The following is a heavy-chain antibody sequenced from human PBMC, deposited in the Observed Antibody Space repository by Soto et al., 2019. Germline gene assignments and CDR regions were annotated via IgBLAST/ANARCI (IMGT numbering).Heavy chain of an antibody. CDR1: GYSFTSYW. D-gene: IGHD3-22*01. Sequence: GESLKISCKGSGYSFTSYWIGWVRQMPGKGLEWMGIIYPGDSDTRYSPSFQGQVTISADKSISTAYLQWSSLKASDTAMYYCARGNPDYYERSGYYRFDDCGQGPLVTVYS. V-gene: IGHV5-51*01. CDR2: IYPGDSDT. J-gene: IGHJ4*02. CDR3: ARGNPDYYERSGYYRFDD.